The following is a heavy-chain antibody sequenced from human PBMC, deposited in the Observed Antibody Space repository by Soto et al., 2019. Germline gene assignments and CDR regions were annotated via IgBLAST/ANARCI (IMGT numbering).Heavy chain of an antibody. Sequence: GGSLRLSCAASGFTFSSYGVHWVRQAPGKXLEWVSVISFDGRNQYYADSVKGRFTISRDNSKNTLFLQMNSLRAEDTAVYYCATDSRKGSTGWSTYPFDYWGQGTLVTVSS. D-gene: IGHD6-19*01. CDR1: GFTFSSYG. CDR2: ISFDGRNQ. V-gene: IGHV3-30*03. CDR3: ATDSRKGSTGWSTYPFDY. J-gene: IGHJ4*02.